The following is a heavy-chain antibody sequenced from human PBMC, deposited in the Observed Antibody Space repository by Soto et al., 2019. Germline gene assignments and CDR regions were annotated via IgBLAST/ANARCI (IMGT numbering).Heavy chain of an antibody. J-gene: IGHJ4*02. CDR1: GFTFSNAW. CDR3: TTADIVVVPAQMRYFDY. Sequence: EVQLVESGGGLVQPGGSLRLSCAASGFTFSNAWMSWVRQAPGKGLEWVGRIKSKTDGGTTDYAAPVKGRFTISRDDSKNTLYLQMNSLKTEDTAVYYCTTADIVVVPAQMRYFDYWGQGTLVTVSS. V-gene: IGHV3-15*01. D-gene: IGHD2-2*01. CDR2: IKSKTDGGTT.